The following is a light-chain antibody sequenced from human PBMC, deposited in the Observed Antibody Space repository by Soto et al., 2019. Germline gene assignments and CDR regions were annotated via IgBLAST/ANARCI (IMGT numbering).Light chain of an antibody. V-gene: IGKV1-39*01. CDR2: AAS. J-gene: IGKJ3*01. CDR3: QQSYSRVFT. CDR1: QNIDRV. Sequence: DIQMTQSPSSLSASVGDRVTITCRASQNIDRVLNWYQQKPGKAPKLLIFAASSLQRGVPARFSGSGSGTDFTLTISSLQPDDFGTYYCQQSYSRVFTFGPGTKVDF.